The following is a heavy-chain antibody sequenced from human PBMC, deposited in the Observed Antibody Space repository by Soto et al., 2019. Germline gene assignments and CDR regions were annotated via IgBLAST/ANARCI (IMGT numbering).Heavy chain of an antibody. CDR3: ARLEGLATISYYFDF. D-gene: IGHD3-9*01. V-gene: IGHV4-39*01. J-gene: IGHJ4*02. CDR2: IYYSGST. Sequence: SETLSLTCSVSGGSISSSSYYWGWIRQPPGKGLEWIGSIYYSGSTYYNPSLKSRVTISIDKSKNQFSLKLSSLTAADTALYYFARLEGLATISYYFDFWGQGTLVTVSS. CDR1: GGSISSSSYY.